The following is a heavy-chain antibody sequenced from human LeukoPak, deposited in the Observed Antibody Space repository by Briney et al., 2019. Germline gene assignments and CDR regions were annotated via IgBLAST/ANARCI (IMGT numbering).Heavy chain of an antibody. CDR2: ISYDGSNK. Sequence: GGSLRLSCAASGFTFSSYAMHWVRQAPGKGLEWVAAISYDGSNKYYADSVKGRFTISRDNSKNTLYLQMNSLRAEDTAVYYCARGGSGWFRWFDPWGQGTLVTVSS. J-gene: IGHJ5*02. CDR1: GFTFSSYA. CDR3: ARGGSGWFRWFDP. V-gene: IGHV3-30*04. D-gene: IGHD6-19*01.